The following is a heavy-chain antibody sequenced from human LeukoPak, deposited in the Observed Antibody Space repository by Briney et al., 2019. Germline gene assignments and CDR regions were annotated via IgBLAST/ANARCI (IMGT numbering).Heavy chain of an antibody. Sequence: GGSLRLSCAASGFTFSSYAMPWVRQAPGKGLEWVAAISYDGSNKYYADSVKGRFTISRDNSKNTLYLQMNSLRAEDTAVYYCAGNSDYSNALGDYYYCGRDVWGQGTTVTVSS. CDR2: ISYDGSNK. J-gene: IGHJ6*02. V-gene: IGHV3-30-3*01. CDR1: GFTFSSYA. D-gene: IGHD4-11*01. CDR3: AGNSDYSNALGDYYYCGRDV.